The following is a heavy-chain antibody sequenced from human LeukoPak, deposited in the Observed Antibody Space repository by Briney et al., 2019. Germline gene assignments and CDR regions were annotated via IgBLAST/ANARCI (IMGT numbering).Heavy chain of an antibody. Sequence: GRSLRLSCAASGFTLRNFWMQWVRQAPGKGLVWVSRINNDGSGTTYADSVKGRFTISRDNAKNTLYLQMNSLRAEDTALYYCARDQDGPGGTIDYWGQGTLVTVSS. CDR3: ARDQDGPGGTIDY. D-gene: IGHD1-26*01. J-gene: IGHJ4*02. CDR2: INNDGSGT. V-gene: IGHV3-74*01. CDR1: GFTLRNFW.